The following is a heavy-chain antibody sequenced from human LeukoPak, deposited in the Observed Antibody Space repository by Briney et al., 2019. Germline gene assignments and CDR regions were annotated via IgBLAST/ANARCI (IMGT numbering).Heavy chain of an antibody. J-gene: IGHJ4*02. D-gene: IGHD6-13*01. CDR1: GFGFSTYW. CDR2: MNGEGSST. CDR3: ARAPTAATFFDY. Sequence: QPGGSLRLSCEASGFGFSTYWMHWVRQAPGKGLVWVSRMNGEGSSTMYADSVKGRFTISRDNAKNTLYLQMSGLRVEDTAVYFCARAPTAATFFDYWGQGTLLTVSS. V-gene: IGHV3-74*03.